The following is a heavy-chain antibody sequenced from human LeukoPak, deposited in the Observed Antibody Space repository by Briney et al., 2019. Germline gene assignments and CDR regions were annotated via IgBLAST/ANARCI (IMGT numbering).Heavy chain of an antibody. Sequence: PGGSLRLSCAASGFTFSSYAMSWVRQAPGKGLEWASAISGSGGSTYYADSVKGRFTISRDNSKNTLYLQMNSLRAEDTAVYHCAKPTAGGGENYYYYYGMDVWGQGTTVTVSS. CDR1: GFTFSSYA. J-gene: IGHJ6*02. V-gene: IGHV3-23*01. D-gene: IGHD2-21*01. CDR3: AKPTAGGGENYYYYYGMDV. CDR2: ISGSGGST.